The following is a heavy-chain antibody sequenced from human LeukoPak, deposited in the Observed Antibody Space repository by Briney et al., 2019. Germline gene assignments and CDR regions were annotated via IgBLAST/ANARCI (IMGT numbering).Heavy chain of an antibody. V-gene: IGHV4-61*01. CDR3: ARDPRIAAAGTFWFDP. CDR1: GGSVSSGSYY. CDR2: IYYSGST. J-gene: IGHJ5*02. Sequence: SETLSLTCTVSGGSVSSGSYYWSWIRQPPGKGLEWIGYIYYSGSTNYNPSLKSRVTISVDTSKNQFSLKLSSVTAADTAVYYCARDPRIAAAGTFWFDPWCQGTLVTVSS. D-gene: IGHD6-13*01.